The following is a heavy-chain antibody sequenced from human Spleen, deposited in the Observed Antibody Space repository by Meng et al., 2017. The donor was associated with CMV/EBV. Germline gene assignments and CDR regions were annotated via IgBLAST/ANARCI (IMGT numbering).Heavy chain of an antibody. D-gene: IGHD3-10*01. J-gene: IGHJ6*02. CDR1: GGSISSSTYY. CDR3: ARDPRVNGMDV. V-gene: IGHV4-39*07. CDR2: IYFLGSS. Sequence: GSLRLSCTVSGGSISSSTYYRGWIRQPPGKGLEWIGSIYFLGSSYYNPSLKSRVTISVDTSKNQFSLKLSSVTAADTAVYYCARDPRVNGMDVWGQGTTVTVSS.